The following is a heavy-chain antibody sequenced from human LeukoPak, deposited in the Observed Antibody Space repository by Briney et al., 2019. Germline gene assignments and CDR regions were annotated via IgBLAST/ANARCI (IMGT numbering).Heavy chain of an antibody. CDR2: INPNSGGT. D-gene: IGHD5-24*01. CDR1: GYTFTGYY. J-gene: IGHJ3*02. Sequence: ASVKVSCKASGYTFTGYYMHWVRQAPGQGLEWMGWINPNSGGTNYAQKFQGRVTMTRDTSISTAYMELSRLRSGDTAVYYCARSRWLQLDAFDIWGQGTMVTVSS. CDR3: ARSRWLQLDAFDI. V-gene: IGHV1-2*02.